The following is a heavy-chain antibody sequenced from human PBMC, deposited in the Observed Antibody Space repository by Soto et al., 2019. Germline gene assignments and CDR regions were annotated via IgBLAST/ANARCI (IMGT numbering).Heavy chain of an antibody. D-gene: IGHD4-17*01. CDR3: ARDRYGDGMDV. J-gene: IGHJ6*02. CDR1: GYTFTSYY. Sequence: ASVKVSCKASGYTFTSYYMHWVRQAPGQGLEWMGIINPSGGSTSYAQKFQGRVTVTRDTSTSTVYMELSSLRSEDTAVYYCARDRYGDGMDVWGQGTTVTVSS. V-gene: IGHV1-46*01. CDR2: INPSGGST.